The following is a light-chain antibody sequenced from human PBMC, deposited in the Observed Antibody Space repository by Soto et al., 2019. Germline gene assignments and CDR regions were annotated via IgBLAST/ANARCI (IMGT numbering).Light chain of an antibody. V-gene: IGLV4-69*01. CDR2: ISSDGSH. CDR3: QTWGTGIRV. Sequence: QSVLTQSPSASASLGASVKLTCTLSSGHSSYAIAWHQQQPEKGPSSLMKISSDGSHTKGDGIPDRFSGSSSGAERYLAISLLQDEDDADYYCQTWGTGIRVFGGGTKLTVL. J-gene: IGLJ3*02. CDR1: SGHSSYA.